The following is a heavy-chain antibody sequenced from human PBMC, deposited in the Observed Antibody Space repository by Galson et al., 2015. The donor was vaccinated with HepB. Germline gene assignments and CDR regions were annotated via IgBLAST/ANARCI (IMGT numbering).Heavy chain of an antibody. D-gene: IGHD3-22*01. CDR3: VRVAGDSSGYYYFVPEFYFDY. Sequence: SLRLSCAASGFTFSNSEMNWVRQAPGRGLEWITTSYADSVKGRFTISRDNAKNTLYLQMNSLRAEDTAVYYCVRVAGDSSGYYYFVPEFYFDYRGQGTLVTVSS. J-gene: IGHJ4*02. V-gene: IGHV3-74*01. CDR2: TT. CDR1: GFTFSNSE.